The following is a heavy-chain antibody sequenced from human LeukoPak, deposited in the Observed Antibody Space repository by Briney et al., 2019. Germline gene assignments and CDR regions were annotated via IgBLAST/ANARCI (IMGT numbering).Heavy chain of an antibody. CDR3: ARVKDPGGYYYYYYLDV. CDR2: INHSGVT. D-gene: IGHD3-16*01. CDR1: GGSFSGYY. V-gene: IGHV4-34*01. J-gene: IGHJ6*03. Sequence: SETLSLTFAVYGGSFSGYYWSWIRQPPGKGLDWIGEINHSGVTKYSPSLQSRVTISVDTSMNQFSLKLSTVTAADTAMYYCARVKDPGGYYYYYYLDVWGKGTTVTVSS.